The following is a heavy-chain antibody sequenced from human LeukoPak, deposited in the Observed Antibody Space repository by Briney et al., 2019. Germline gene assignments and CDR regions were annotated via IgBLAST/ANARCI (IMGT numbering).Heavy chain of an antibody. V-gene: IGHV1-46*01. CDR3: ARVVGAAPGRYVMDV. CDR2: INPSDGNT. J-gene: IGHJ6*02. Sequence: GASVKVSCKASGYTLTSYYMHWVRQAPGQGLEWMGIINPSDGNTNYAQKFQGRVTMTRDTSTNTVYMELSSLRSEDTAVYYCARVVGAAPGRYVMDVGGQGTTVTVSS. CDR1: GYTLTSYY. D-gene: IGHD1-26*01.